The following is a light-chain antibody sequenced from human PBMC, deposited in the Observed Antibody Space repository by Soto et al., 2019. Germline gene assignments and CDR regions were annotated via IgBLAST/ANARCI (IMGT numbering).Light chain of an antibody. V-gene: IGLV4-69*01. CDR1: SEHSTYA. CDR2: LNSEGSH. Sequence: QPVLTQSPSASASLGASVNLTCTLSSEHSTYALAWHQQQPKKGPRYLMKLNSEGSHNKGDGIPDCFSGSSSGAERYLTISSLLSEDEADYYCQPWGTRIQGGFGGGTTLTVL. J-gene: IGLJ2*01. CDR3: QPWGTRIQGG.